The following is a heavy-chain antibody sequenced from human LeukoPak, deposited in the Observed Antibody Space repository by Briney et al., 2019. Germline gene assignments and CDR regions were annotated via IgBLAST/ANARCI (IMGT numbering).Heavy chain of an antibody. D-gene: IGHD3-22*01. V-gene: IGHV4-30-4*01. CDR1: GGSISSGDFY. CDR2: IYSTEST. J-gene: IGHJ4*02. CDR3: ARGNSGSLLTLGY. Sequence: PSQTLSLTCTVSGGSISSGDFYWSWIRQPPGQGLEWIGYIYSTESTYYNPSLKGRVTISLDTSKNQFSLKLSSVTAADTAVYYCARGNSGSLLTLGYWGQGTLVTVSS.